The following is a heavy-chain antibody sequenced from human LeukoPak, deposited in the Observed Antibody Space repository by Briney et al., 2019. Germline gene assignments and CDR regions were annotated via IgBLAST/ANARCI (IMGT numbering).Heavy chain of an antibody. Sequence: GGSLRLSCTVSGFTVSSNSMSWFRKAPGKGLEWVSFIYSDNTHSSDSVTGRFTISRDNSKTTLYLQMNSLGPDDTAVYYGARGGGGGSYSDYYYYYYYMDVWGKGTTVTVSS. CDR2: IYSDNT. CDR3: ARGGGGGSYSDYYYYYYYMDV. J-gene: IGHJ6*03. D-gene: IGHD1-26*01. CDR1: GFTVSSNS. V-gene: IGHV3-53*05.